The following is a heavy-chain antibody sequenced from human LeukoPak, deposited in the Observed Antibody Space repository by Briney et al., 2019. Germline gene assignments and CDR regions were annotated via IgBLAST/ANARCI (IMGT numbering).Heavy chain of an antibody. Sequence: SVKVSCKASGGTFSTYAISRVRQPPGQGIGWMGRIIPMLGVANYAQEFEGRVKITAGKSTRTAYMEMRSLRAEDTGLYYCAGGNYVSGTYYPHSFDYWGEGTLVTVSS. CDR2: IIPMLGVA. D-gene: IGHD3-10*01. CDR3: AGGNYVSGTYYPHSFDY. V-gene: IGHV1-69*04. CDR1: GGTFSTYA. J-gene: IGHJ4*02.